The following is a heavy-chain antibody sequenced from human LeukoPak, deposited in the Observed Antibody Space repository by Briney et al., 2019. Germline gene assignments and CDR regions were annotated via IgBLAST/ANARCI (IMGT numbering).Heavy chain of an antibody. CDR2: IIPIFGTA. CDR1: GGTFSSYA. D-gene: IGHD6-19*01. Sequence: ASVKVSCKASGGTFSSYAISWVRQAPGQGLEWMGGIIPIFGTANYAQKFQGRVTITANESTSTAYMELSSLRSEDTAVYYCARRGSSGWYYFDYWGQGTLVTVSS. V-gene: IGHV1-69*13. CDR3: ARRGSSGWYYFDY. J-gene: IGHJ4*02.